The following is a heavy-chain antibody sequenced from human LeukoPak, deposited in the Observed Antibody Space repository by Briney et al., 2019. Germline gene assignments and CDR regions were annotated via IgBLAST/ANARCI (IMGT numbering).Heavy chain of an antibody. J-gene: IGHJ3*02. Sequence: SETLSLTCTVSGGSISSYYRSWIRQPPGKGLEWIGYIYYSGSTNYNPSLKSRVTISVDTSKNQFSLKLSSVTAADTAVYYCARGNYYGSGSYYNSQTDDAFDIWGQGTMVTVSS. D-gene: IGHD3-10*01. CDR2: IYYSGST. CDR3: ARGNYYGSGSYYNSQTDDAFDI. V-gene: IGHV4-59*08. CDR1: GGSISSYY.